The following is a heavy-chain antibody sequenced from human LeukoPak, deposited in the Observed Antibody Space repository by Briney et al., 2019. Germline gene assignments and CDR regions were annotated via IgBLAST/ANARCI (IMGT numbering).Heavy chain of an antibody. V-gene: IGHV3-21*01. J-gene: IGHJ3*02. CDR3: ARTGRASDAFDI. CDR2: ISSSSSYI. D-gene: IGHD1-14*01. CDR1: GFTFSSYS. Sequence: PGGSLRLSCAASGFTFSSYSMNWVRKAPGKGLDWVSSISSSSSYIYYADSVKGRFTISRDNAKNSLYLQMNSLRAEDTAVYYCARTGRASDAFDIWGQGTMVTVSS.